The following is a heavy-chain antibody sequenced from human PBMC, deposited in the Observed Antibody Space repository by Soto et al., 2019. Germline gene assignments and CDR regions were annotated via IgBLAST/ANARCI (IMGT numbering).Heavy chain of an antibody. V-gene: IGHV3-30-3*01. CDR3: ARDRGYYYYYGMDV. CDR2: ISYDGSNK. CDR1: GFTFSSYA. J-gene: IGHJ6*02. Sequence: QVQLVESGGGVVQPGRSLRLSCAASGFTFSSYAMHWVRQAAGKGLEWVAVISYDGSNKYYADSVKGRFTISRDNSKNTLYLQMNSLRAEDTAVYYCARDRGYYYYYGMDVWGQGTTVTVPS.